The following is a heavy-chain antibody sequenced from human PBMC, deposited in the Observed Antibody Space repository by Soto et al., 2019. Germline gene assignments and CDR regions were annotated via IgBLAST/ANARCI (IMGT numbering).Heavy chain of an antibody. CDR3: AKPVRAADYYGMDV. D-gene: IGHD3-10*01. CDR2: ISYDGSNK. J-gene: IGHJ6*02. CDR1: GFTFSSYG. V-gene: IGHV3-30*18. Sequence: HPGGSLRLSCAASGFTFSSYGMHWVRQAPGKGLEWVAVISYDGSNKYYADSVKGRFTISRDNSKNTLYLQMNSLRAEDTAVYYCAKPVRAADYYGMDVWGQGTTVTVSS.